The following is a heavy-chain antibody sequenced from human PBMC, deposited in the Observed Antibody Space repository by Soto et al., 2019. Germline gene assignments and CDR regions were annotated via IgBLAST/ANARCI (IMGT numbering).Heavy chain of an antibody. V-gene: IGHV4-30-2*01. D-gene: IGHD6-13*01. J-gene: IGHJ5*02. CDR3: ARGIANNYFDP. CDR2: IYLSGST. Sequence: SETLSLTCAVSGGSISSGIFSWNWIRQPPGKGLEWIGYIYLSGSTLFNPSLESRLTISVDRSKNQFSLRLSSMTAADTAVYYCARGIANNYFDPWGPGTLVTVSS. CDR1: GGSISSGIFS.